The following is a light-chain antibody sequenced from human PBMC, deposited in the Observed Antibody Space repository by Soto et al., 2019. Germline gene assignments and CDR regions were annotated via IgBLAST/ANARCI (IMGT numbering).Light chain of an antibody. J-gene: IGKJ4*01. Sequence: EIVLTQSPATLSVSPGERAALSCRASQSVSNNLAWYQQKPGQPPRLLIFGASTRATGIPARFSGSGSEAEFALTISSLQSEDFAVYYWQQYSVWPLTCGGGTKVEIK. CDR1: QSVSNN. V-gene: IGKV3D-15*01. CDR3: QQYSVWPLT. CDR2: GAS.